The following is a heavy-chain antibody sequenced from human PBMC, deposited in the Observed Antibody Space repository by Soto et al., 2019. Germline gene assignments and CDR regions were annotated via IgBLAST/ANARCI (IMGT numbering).Heavy chain of an antibody. CDR2: VIGSGGST. V-gene: IGHV3-23*01. Sequence: GGSLRLSCAASGFTFSSYAMSWVRQAPGKGLEWCSAVIGSGGSTYYADSVKGRFTISRDNSKNTLYLQMNSLRAEDTAVYYCARGRYTQKIWYYYYGMDVWGQGTTVTVSS. CDR3: ARGRYTQKIWYYYYGMDV. CDR1: GFTFSSYA. D-gene: IGHD3-16*02. J-gene: IGHJ6*02.